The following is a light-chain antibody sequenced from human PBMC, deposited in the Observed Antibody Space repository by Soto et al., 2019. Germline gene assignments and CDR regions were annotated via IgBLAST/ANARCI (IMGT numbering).Light chain of an antibody. Sequence: EIVLTQSPATLSMSPGERATLSCRASQSISNSLAWYQQKPGQAPRLLIYDASNRATGIPARFSGSGSGTDFSLTISILEPEDFAVYYCQQRGEWPPGATFGQGTRLDIE. CDR3: QQRGEWPPGAT. J-gene: IGKJ5*01. V-gene: IGKV3-11*01. CDR1: QSISNS. CDR2: DAS.